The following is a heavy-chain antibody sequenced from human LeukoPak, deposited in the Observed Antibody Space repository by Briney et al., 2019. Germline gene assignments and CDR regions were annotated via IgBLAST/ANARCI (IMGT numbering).Heavy chain of an antibody. CDR3: ARGRLWQPFDY. V-gene: IGHV4-34*01. CDR1: GGSFSGYY. Sequence: PSETLSLTCAVYGGSFSGYYWSWIRQPPGKGLEWIGEINHSGSTNYNPSLKSRVTISVDTSKNQFSLKLSSVTAADTAVYHCARGRLWQPFDYWGQGTLVTVSS. D-gene: IGHD2-21*01. CDR2: INHSGST. J-gene: IGHJ4*02.